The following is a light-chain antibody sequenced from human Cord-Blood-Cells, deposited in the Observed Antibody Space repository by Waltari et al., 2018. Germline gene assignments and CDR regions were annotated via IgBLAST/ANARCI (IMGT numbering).Light chain of an antibody. Sequence: EIVMTQSPATLSVSPGERATLSCRASQSVSSNLARYQQKPGQATRLLIYGASTRATGIPARFSGSGSGTEFTLTISSLQSEDFAVYYCQQYNNWPPWTFDQG. CDR3: QQYNNWPPWT. CDR2: GAS. J-gene: IGKJ1*01. CDR1: QSVSSN. V-gene: IGKV3-15*01.